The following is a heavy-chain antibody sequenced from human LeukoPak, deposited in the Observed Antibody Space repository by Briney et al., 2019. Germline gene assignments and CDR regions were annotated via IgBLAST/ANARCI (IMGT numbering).Heavy chain of an antibody. D-gene: IGHD4-17*01. V-gene: IGHV3-11*01. CDR3: ARDFYGDWFDP. J-gene: IGHJ5*02. CDR1: GFTFSDYY. Sequence: GGSLRLSCAVSGFTFSDYYTSWIRQAPGRGLEWVSYISSSGSTIYYADSVKGRFTICRDNGKNSLYLQMNSLRAEDTAVYYCARDFYGDWFDPWGQGTLVTGSS. CDR2: ISSSGSTI.